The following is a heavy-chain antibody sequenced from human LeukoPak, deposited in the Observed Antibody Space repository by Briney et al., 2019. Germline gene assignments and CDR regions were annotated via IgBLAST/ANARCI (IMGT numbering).Heavy chain of an antibody. CDR1: GFTFSNYA. J-gene: IGHJ4*02. D-gene: IGHD1-26*01. Sequence: GGSLRLSCAASGFTFSNYAMNWVRQAPGKGLEWVSGISGGGSDTSYADSVKGRFTISRDNSKNTLYLQMNSLRAEDTAVYYCAKEALSIVGATTLDYWGQGTLVTVSS. CDR3: AKEALSIVGATTLDY. CDR2: ISGGGSDT. V-gene: IGHV3-23*01.